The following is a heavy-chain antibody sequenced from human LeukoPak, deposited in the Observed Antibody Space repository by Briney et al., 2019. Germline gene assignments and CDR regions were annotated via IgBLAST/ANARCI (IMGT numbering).Heavy chain of an antibody. CDR1: GFTVSSNY. CDR3: ARAQGYCSSTSCYVPSLDY. Sequence: PGGSLRLSCAASGFTVSSNYVSWVRQAPGKGLEWVSVIYSGGSIYYADSVKGRFTISRDNSKNTLYLQMNSLRAEDTAVYYCARAQGYCSSTSCYVPSLDYWGQGTLVTVSS. J-gene: IGHJ4*02. CDR2: IYSGGSI. V-gene: IGHV3-53*01. D-gene: IGHD2-2*01.